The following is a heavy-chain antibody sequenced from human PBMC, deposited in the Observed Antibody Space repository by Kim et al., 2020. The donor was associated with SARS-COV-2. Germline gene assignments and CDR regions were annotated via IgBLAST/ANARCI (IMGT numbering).Heavy chain of an antibody. CDR3: AKALYGSSGYYLDAFDI. CDR1: GFTFSSYA. J-gene: IGHJ3*02. D-gene: IGHD3-22*01. CDR2: ISGSGGST. Sequence: GSLRLSCAASGFTFSSYAMSWVRQAPGKGLEWVSAISGSGGSTYYADSVKGRFTISGDNSKNTLYLQMNSLRAEDTAVNYWAKALYGSSGYYLDAFDIWGQGTMVTVSS. V-gene: IGHV3-23*01.